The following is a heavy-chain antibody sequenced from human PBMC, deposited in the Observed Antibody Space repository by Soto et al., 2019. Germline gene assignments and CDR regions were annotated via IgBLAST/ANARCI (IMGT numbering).Heavy chain of an antibody. V-gene: IGHV4-59*01. CDR2: IYYSGST. Sequence: SETLSLTCTVSGGSISSYYWSWIRQPPGKGLEWIGYIYYSGSTNYNPSLKSRVTISVDTSKNQFSLKLSSVTAADTAVYYCASSHITIFGVVKVYYFDYWGQGTLVTASS. J-gene: IGHJ4*02. CDR1: GGSISSYY. CDR3: ASSHITIFGVVKVYYFDY. D-gene: IGHD3-3*01.